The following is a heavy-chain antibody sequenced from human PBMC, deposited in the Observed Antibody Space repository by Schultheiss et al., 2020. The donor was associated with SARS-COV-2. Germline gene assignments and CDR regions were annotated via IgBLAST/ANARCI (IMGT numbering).Heavy chain of an antibody. CDR3: ARLWGDRGMDV. D-gene: IGHD3-10*01. Sequence: GGSLRLSCAASGFTFSSYWMHWVRQAPGKGLVWVSRITTDGRSISSADSVRGRFTISRDNAKNTLYLQMNSLRADDTAVYYCARLWGDRGMDVWGQGTTVTVSS. CDR1: GFTFSSYW. CDR2: ITTDGRSI. V-gene: IGHV3-74*01. J-gene: IGHJ6*02.